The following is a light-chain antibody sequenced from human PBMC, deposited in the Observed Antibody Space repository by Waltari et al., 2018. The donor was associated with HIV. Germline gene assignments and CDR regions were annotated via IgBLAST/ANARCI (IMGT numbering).Light chain of an antibody. V-gene: IGLV3-25*03. Sequence: YELTQSPSVSVSPGQTATINCFGDALPTHFAYWYQHKPGQAPVLLISKDKERPSGIPDRFSGSGSGTTVTLTISGVRAEDEADYYCQSTDITGTYAVFGPGTKVTVL. J-gene: IGLJ1*01. CDR1: ALPTHF. CDR2: KDK. CDR3: QSTDITGTYAV.